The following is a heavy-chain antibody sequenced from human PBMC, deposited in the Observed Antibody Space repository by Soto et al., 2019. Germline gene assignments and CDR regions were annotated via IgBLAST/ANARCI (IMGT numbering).Heavy chain of an antibody. CDR1: GFTFTMYS. J-gene: IGHJ4*02. CDR3: ARESEDLTSNFDY. Sequence: TGGSLILSCAASGFTFTMYSMNWVRQAPGKGLEWVSSISSTTNYIYYGDSMKGRFTISRDNAKNSLYLEMNSLRAEDTAVYYCARESEDLTSNFDYWGQGTLVTVSS. CDR2: ISSTTNYI. V-gene: IGHV3-21*06.